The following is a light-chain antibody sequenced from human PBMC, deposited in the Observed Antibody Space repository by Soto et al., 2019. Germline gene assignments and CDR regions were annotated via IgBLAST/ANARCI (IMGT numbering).Light chain of an antibody. J-gene: IGKJ1*01. Sequence: DIQMTQSPSTVSASLGDRVTITCRASQSISTWLAWYQQKPGKAPNLLIYKTSSLESGVPSRFSGSGSGTEFTLTISSLQPDDFATYYCQQYNSFSQWTFGQGTKVDIK. CDR3: QQYNSFSQWT. CDR1: QSISTW. CDR2: KTS. V-gene: IGKV1-5*03.